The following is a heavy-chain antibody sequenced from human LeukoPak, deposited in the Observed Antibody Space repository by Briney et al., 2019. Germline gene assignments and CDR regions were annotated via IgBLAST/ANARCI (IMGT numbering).Heavy chain of an antibody. CDR3: ARVRGVYSSSSPFDY. J-gene: IGHJ4*02. Sequence: KPSETLSLTCTVSGGSISSSSYYWGWIRQPPGKGLEWIGEINHSGSTNYNPSLKSRVTISVDTSKNQFSLKLSSVTAADTAVYYCARVRGVYSSSSPFDYWGQGTLVTVSS. V-gene: IGHV4-39*07. CDR2: INHSGST. CDR1: GGSISSSSYY. D-gene: IGHD6-6*01.